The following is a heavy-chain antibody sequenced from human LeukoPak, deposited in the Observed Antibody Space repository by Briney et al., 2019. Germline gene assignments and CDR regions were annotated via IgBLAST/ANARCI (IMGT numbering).Heavy chain of an antibody. J-gene: IGHJ4*02. CDR2: INPNSGGT. CDR1: GYTFTGYY. D-gene: IGHD3-22*01. CDR3: ARDYYDSSGYYRGYFDY. V-gene: IGHV1-2*02. Sequence: GASVKVSCKASGYTFTGYYMHWVRQAPGQGLEWMGWINPNSGGTNYAQKFQGRVTMTRDTSISTAYMELSRLRSDDTAVYYCARDYYDSSGYYRGYFDYWGQGTLVTVSS.